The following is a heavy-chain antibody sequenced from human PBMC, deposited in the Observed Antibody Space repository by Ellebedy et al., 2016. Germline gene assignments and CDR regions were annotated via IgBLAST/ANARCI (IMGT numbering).Heavy chain of an antibody. CDR2: INHSEST. D-gene: IGHD5-18*01. CDR1: GGSISSSSYY. Sequence: SETLSLTCTVSGGSISSSSYYWGWIRQPPGKGLEWIGEINHSESTNYNPSLKSRVTISVDTSKNQFSLKLSSVTAADTAVYYCARSPTVDTAMATASTFDYWGQGILVTVSS. CDR3: ARSPTVDTAMATASTFDY. V-gene: IGHV4-39*07. J-gene: IGHJ4*02.